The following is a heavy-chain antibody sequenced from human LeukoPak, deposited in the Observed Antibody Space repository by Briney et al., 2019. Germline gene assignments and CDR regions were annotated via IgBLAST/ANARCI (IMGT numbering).Heavy chain of an antibody. D-gene: IGHD6-19*01. CDR2: IYYSGRT. Sequence: SETLSPTCTVSGGSISGSSYYWGWIRQPPGKGLEWIGSIYYSGRTYYNSSLKSRVTISVDTSKNQFSLKLSSVTAADTAVYYCARLAVAGINDYWGQGTLVTVSS. CDR1: GGSISGSSYY. J-gene: IGHJ4*02. CDR3: ARLAVAGINDY. V-gene: IGHV4-39*01.